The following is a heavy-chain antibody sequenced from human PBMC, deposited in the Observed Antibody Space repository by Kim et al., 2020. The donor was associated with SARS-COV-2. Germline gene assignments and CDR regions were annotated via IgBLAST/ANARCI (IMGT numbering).Heavy chain of an antibody. J-gene: IGHJ5*02. V-gene: IGHV3-48*02. CDR3: ARFFLGYSSSGALP. Sequence: AASVKGRFTISRDNAKNSLYLQMNSLRDEDTAVYYCARFFLGYSSSGALPWGQGTLVTVSS. D-gene: IGHD6-6*01.